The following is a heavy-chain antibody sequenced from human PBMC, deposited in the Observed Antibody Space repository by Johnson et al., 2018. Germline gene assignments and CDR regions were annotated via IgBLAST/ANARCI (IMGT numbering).Heavy chain of an antibody. CDR2: IIPIFGTA. J-gene: IGHJ6*02. CDR3: ARKDIVVVPAAISHYYGMDV. V-gene: IGHV1-69*01. D-gene: IGHD2-2*02. Sequence: QVQLVESGAEVKKPGSSVKVSCKASGGTFSSYAISWVRQAPGHGLEWMGGIIPIFGTANYAQKFQGRVTITADESTSTAYMELSSRRSEDTAVYYCARKDIVVVPAAISHYYGMDVWGQGTTVTVSS. CDR1: GGTFSSYA.